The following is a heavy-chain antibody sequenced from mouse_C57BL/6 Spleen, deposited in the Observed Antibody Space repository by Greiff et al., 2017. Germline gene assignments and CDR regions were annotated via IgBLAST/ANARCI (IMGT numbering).Heavy chain of an antibody. CDR3: VRVWDGYYGAMDY. V-gene: IGHV10-1*01. Sequence: EVQVVESGGGLVQPKGSLKLSCAASGFSFNTYAMNWVRQAPGKGLEWVARIRSKSNNYATYYADSVKDRFTISRDDSESMLYLQMNNLKTEDTAMYYCVRVWDGYYGAMDYWGQGTSVTVSS. CDR2: IRSKSNNYAT. J-gene: IGHJ4*01. D-gene: IGHD1-2*01. CDR1: GFSFNTYA.